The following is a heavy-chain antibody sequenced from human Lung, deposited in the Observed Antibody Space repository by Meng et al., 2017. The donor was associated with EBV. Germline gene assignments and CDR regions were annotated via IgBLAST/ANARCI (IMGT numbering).Heavy chain of an antibody. CDR3: ARAVETGYFDY. CDR2: IYYSGST. D-gene: IGHD3-10*01. Sequence: HGRLLVSVPALAKPSQTRSLACSVSGGYISSDGHFWSWIRQHPEKSLEWIGNIYYSGSTYYNPSLKSLVSISVDTSNNPFSLELSSVTAADTAVYYCARAVETGYFDYWGQGTLVTVSS. CDR1: GGYISSDGHF. V-gene: IGHV4-31*01. J-gene: IGHJ4*02.